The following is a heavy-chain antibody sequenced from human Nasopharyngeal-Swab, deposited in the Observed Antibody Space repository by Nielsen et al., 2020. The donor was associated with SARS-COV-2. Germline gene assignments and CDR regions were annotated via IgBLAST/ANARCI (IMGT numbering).Heavy chain of an antibody. CDR2: INHSGST. CDR1: GGSFSGYY. Sequence: SETLSLTCAVYGGSFSGYYWSWIRQPPGKGLEWIGDINHSGSTNYNPSLKSRVTISVDTSKNQFSLKLSSVTAADTAVYYCVRRRTARQYWYFDLWGRGTLVTVSS. V-gene: IGHV4-34*01. CDR3: VRRRTARQYWYFDL. D-gene: IGHD5-18*01. J-gene: IGHJ2*01.